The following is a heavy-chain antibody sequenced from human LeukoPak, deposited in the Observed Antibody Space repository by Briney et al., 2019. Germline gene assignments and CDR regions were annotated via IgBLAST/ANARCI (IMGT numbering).Heavy chain of an antibody. V-gene: IGHV4-39*01. CDR3: ARSPLLFDYYDSSGYQYYFDY. CDR2: IYYSGST. D-gene: IGHD3-22*01. Sequence: SETLSLTCIVSGGSISTSAYYWGWIRQPPGEGLQWIGSIYYSGSTYYNPSLKSRVTISVDTSKNQFSLKLSSVTAADTAVYYCARSPLLFDYYDSSGYQYYFDYWGQGTLVTVSS. J-gene: IGHJ4*02. CDR1: GGSISTSAYY.